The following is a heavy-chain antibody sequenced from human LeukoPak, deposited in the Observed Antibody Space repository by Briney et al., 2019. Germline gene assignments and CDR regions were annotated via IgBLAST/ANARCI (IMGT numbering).Heavy chain of an antibody. CDR2: IYTSGST. J-gene: IGHJ3*02. Sequence: PSETLSLTCTVSGGSISSYYWSWIRQPPGKGLEWIGYIYTSGSTNYNPSLKSRVTISVDTSKNQFSLKLSSVTAADTAVYYCARGARGEGPLSDDAFDIWGQGTMVTVSS. V-gene: IGHV4-4*09. D-gene: IGHD3-16*01. CDR1: GGSISSYY. CDR3: ARGARGEGPLSDDAFDI.